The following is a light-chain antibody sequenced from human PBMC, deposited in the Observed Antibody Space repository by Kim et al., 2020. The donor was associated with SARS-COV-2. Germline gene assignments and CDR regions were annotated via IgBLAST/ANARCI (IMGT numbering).Light chain of an antibody. J-gene: IGKJ1*01. CDR3: QQYYSYLT. CDR1: QGISSY. V-gene: IGKV1-8*01. Sequence: SASTGDRVTITCRASQGISSYLAWYQQKPGKAPKLLIYAASTLQSGVPSRFSGSGSGTDFTLTISGLQSEDFATYYCQQYYSYLTFGQGTKVDIK. CDR2: AAS.